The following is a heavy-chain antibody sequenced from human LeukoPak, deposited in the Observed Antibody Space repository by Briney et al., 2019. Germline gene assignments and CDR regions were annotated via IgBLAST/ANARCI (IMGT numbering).Heavy chain of an antibody. CDR3: ARDHSSSLLIDY. Sequence: GGSLRLSCAASGFTFSSFSMNWVRQAPGKGLEWVSSISSSSSYIYYADSVKGRFTISRDNAKNSLYLQMNSLRAEDTAVYYCARDHSSSLLIDYWGQGTLVTVSS. D-gene: IGHD6-6*01. J-gene: IGHJ4*02. CDR1: GFTFSSFS. V-gene: IGHV3-21*01. CDR2: ISSSSSYI.